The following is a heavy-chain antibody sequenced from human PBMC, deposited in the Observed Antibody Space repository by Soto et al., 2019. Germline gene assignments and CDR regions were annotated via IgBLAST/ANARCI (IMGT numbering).Heavy chain of an antibody. CDR2: INPDSGAT. Sequence: HEHLVQSGAEVKRPGASLKVSCKASGYSFTGYYIHWVRQSPGQGREWMGWINPDSGATNYAQNFQCRVTLTSDKSISPASMDLTSLTSADTAVYYCARGDYGTGGDPFPDFDYWGQGTMVIVSS. CDR3: ARGDYGTGGDPFPDFDY. V-gene: IGHV1-2*02. CDR1: GYSFTGYY. D-gene: IGHD2-21*01. J-gene: IGHJ4*02.